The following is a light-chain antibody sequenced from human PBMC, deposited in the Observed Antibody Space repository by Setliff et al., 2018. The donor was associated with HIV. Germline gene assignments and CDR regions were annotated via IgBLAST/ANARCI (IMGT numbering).Light chain of an antibody. CDR2: DVR. CDR3: QSYDSGLSGSPV. V-gene: IGLV2-14*01. CDR1: SSDIGAYNY. Sequence: QSALTQPASVSGSPGQSITISCTGTSSDIGAYNYVSWCQQHPGKVPKVIIYDVRKRPSGVSNRFSGSKSGTSASLAIAGLQAEDEAEYYCQSYDSGLSGSPVFGGGTKVTVL. J-gene: IGLJ3*02.